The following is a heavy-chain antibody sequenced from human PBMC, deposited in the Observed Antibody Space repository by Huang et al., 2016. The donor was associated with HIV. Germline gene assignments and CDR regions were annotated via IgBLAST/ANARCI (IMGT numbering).Heavy chain of an antibody. J-gene: IGHJ5*01. Sequence: QVQLEQWGAGLLKPSETLSLTCAVYGGSFSGYLWNWIRQSPGKGLEWIGQINHAGVTDYNPSIKSRATISVDTSKNQFSLKLTSVTAADTAIYYCAREIMISFGGPFDSWGHGNLVTVSS. CDR1: GGSFSGYL. CDR3: AREIMISFGGPFDS. CDR2: INHAGVT. V-gene: IGHV4-34*02. D-gene: IGHD3-16*01.